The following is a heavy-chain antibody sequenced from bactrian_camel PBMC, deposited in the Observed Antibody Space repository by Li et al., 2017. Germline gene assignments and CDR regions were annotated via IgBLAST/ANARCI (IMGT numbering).Heavy chain of an antibody. J-gene: IGHJ7*01. V-gene: IGHV3S67*01. CDR2: IGSDGSA. D-gene: IGHD3*01. CDR1: GLTYSTYC. Sequence: VQLVESGGGSVQPRRSLRLSCAVSGLTYSTYCMGWFRQAPGTEREAVATIGSDGSAAYSDSVKGRFTISKGNAKKTLYLQMNSLKPEDAGTYYCAVAIRGMYGASWFCHNRDGIDYWGEGTQVTVS.